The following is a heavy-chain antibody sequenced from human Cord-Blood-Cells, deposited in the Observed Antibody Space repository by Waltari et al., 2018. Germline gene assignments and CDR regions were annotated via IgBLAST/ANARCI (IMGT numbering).Heavy chain of an antibody. CDR1: GDSVSRNSAV. CDR2: QYNKSKWYK. J-gene: IGHJ6*02. V-gene: IGHV6-1*01. D-gene: IGHD3-10*01. CDR3: AREAFLARGYYYYGIDV. Sequence: QVQLQQSGPGLVKPSQTLSLTCAISGDSVSRNSAVWNWIRQSPSRGLEWLGRQYNKSKWYKDYAVSGKMRETINPDTSKNQFSLQLNSVPPGVTAVYYCAREAFLARGYYYYGIDVWGQGTTVTVSS.